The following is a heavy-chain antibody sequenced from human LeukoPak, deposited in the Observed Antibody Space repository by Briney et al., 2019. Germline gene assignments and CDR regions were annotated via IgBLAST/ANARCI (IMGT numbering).Heavy chain of an antibody. Sequence: GGSLRLSCAASGFTFSSYAMHWVRQAPGKGLEWVAVISYDGSNKYYADSVKGRFTISRDNSKNSLYLQMNSLRAEDTAVYYCARKDYDFWSGYYIDYWGQGTLVTVSS. CDR3: ARKDYDFWSGYYIDY. D-gene: IGHD3-3*01. V-gene: IGHV3-30-3*01. CDR1: GFTFSSYA. J-gene: IGHJ4*02. CDR2: ISYDGSNK.